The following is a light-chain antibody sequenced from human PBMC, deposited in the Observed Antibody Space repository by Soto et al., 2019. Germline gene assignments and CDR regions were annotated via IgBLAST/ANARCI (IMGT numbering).Light chain of an antibody. V-gene: IGLV6-57*01. CDR3: QSYDTSNPLV. CDR2: EDN. J-gene: IGLJ3*02. CDR1: SGSIGSSY. Sequence: NFMLTQPHSVSESPGKTVTISCTRSSGSIGSSYVQWYQQRPGSSPTTVIFEDNQRPTGVPVRFSGSIDSSSNSASLVISGLRTEDEADYYCQSYDTSNPLVFGGGTQLTVL.